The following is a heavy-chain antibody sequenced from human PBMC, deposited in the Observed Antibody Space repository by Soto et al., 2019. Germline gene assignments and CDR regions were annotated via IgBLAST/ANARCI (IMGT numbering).Heavy chain of an antibody. D-gene: IGHD3-22*01. J-gene: IGHJ5*02. Sequence: SETLSLTCAVSGGSISSSNWWSWVRQPPGKGLEWIGEIYHSGSTNYNPSLKSRVTISVDKSKNQFSLKLSSVTAADTAVYYCARGGYYDSSGYYYVSNWFDPWGQGTMVTVSS. CDR3: ARGGYYDSSGYYYVSNWFDP. CDR2: IYHSGST. CDR1: GGSISSSNW. V-gene: IGHV4-4*02.